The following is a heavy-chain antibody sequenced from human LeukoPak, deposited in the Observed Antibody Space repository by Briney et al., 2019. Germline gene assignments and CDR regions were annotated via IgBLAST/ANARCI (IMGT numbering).Heavy chain of an antibody. Sequence: ASVKVSCKASGGTFSSYAISWVRQAPGQGLEWMGWISAYNGNTNYAQKLQGRVTMTTDTSTSTAYMELRSLRSDDTAVYYCARVHLFPPGGWFDPWGQGTLVTVSS. J-gene: IGHJ5*02. CDR1: GGTFSSYA. V-gene: IGHV1-18*01. CDR3: ARVHLFPPGGWFDP. CDR2: ISAYNGNT. D-gene: IGHD2-21*01.